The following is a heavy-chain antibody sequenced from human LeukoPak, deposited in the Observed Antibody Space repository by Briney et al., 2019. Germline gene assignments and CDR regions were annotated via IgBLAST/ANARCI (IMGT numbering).Heavy chain of an antibody. CDR3: ARGAMWQQLVRD. V-gene: IGHV4-59*01. J-gene: IGHJ4*02. CDR1: GGSISSYY. CDR2: IYYSGST. Sequence: SETPSLTCTVSGGSISSYYWSWIRQPPGKGLEWIGYIYYSGSTNYNPSLKSRVTISVDTSKNQFSLKLSSVTAADTAVYYCARGAMWQQLVRDWGQGTLVTVSS. D-gene: IGHD6-13*01.